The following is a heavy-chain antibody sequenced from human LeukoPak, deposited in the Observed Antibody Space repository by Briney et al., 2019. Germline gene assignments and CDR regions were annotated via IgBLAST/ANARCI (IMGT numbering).Heavy chain of an antibody. J-gene: IGHJ5*02. CDR3: ARDRGFGEFVFDP. CDR2: INPNSGGT. V-gene: IGHV1-2*04. D-gene: IGHD3-10*01. Sequence: ASVKVSCKASGYTFTGYYMHWVRQAPGQGLEWMGWINPNSGGTNYAQKFQGWVTMTRDTSISTAYMELSRLRSDDTAVYYCARDRGFGEFVFDPWGQGTLVTVSS. CDR1: GYTFTGYY.